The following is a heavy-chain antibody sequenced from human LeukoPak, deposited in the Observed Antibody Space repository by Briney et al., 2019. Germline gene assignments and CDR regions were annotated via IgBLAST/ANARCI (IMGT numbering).Heavy chain of an antibody. J-gene: IGHJ3*02. CDR3: ANNFGYYDFWSGRGGAFDI. V-gene: IGHV3-23*01. CDR2: ISGSGGST. Sequence: GGSLRLSCAASGFTFSSYAMSWVRQAPGKGLEWVSAISGSGGSTYYADSVKGRFTISRDNSKNTLYLQMNSLRAEDTAVYYCANNFGYYDFWSGRGGAFDIWGQGTMVTVSS. CDR1: GFTFSSYA. D-gene: IGHD3-3*01.